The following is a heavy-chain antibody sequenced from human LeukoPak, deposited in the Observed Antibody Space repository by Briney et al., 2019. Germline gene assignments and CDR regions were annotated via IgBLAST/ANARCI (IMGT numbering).Heavy chain of an antibody. Sequence: PSETLSLTCTVSGGFISNYYWTWVRQPPAPGLEWIGYINYSGSAHYNPSLKSRVTISLDTSQGQFSLKLTSVTVADTAVYFCARVDQLLYHGMDVWGQGTTVTISS. J-gene: IGHJ6*02. V-gene: IGHV4-59*01. D-gene: IGHD2-2*01. CDR2: INYSGSA. CDR3: ARVDQLLYHGMDV. CDR1: GGFISNYY.